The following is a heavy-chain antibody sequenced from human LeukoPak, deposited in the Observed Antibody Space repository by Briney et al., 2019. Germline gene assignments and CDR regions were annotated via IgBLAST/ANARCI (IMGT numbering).Heavy chain of an antibody. D-gene: IGHD6-13*01. CDR3: AKVAAAAGFDY. CDR2: ISSSSIYI. Sequence: GGSLRLSCAASGFTFSRNSMNWVRQAPGKGLEWVSSISSSSIYIYYADSVKGRFTISRDNSKNTLYLQMNSLRAEDTAVYYCAKVAAAAGFDYWGQGTLVTVSS. J-gene: IGHJ4*02. CDR1: GFTFSRNS. V-gene: IGHV3-21*04.